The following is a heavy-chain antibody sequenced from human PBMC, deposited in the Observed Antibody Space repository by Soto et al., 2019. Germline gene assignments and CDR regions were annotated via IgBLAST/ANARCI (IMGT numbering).Heavy chain of an antibody. CDR1: GFTFGSHP. CDR3: AKVIPGYQLLSGIFDY. D-gene: IGHD2-2*01. J-gene: IGHJ4*02. Sequence: PGGSLRLSCAASGFTFGSHPMHWVRQAPGKGLEWVAVISGSGGSTYYADSVKGRFTISRDNSKNTLYLQMNSLRAEDTAVYYCAKVIPGYQLLSGIFDYWGQGTLVTVSS. V-gene: IGHV3-23*01. CDR2: ISGSGGST.